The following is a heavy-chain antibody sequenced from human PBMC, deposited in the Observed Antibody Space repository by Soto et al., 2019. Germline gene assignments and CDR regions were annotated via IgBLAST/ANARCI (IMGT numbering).Heavy chain of an antibody. CDR3: ARDGVAEIDY. Sequence: PGGSLRLSCAASGFTFSDYNMIWVRQAPGKGLQWVSYIDIFSATIYYADSVRGRFTISRDNAENSLYLQMNSLRDEDTAVYYCARDGVAEIDYWGQGTLVTVSS. J-gene: IGHJ4*02. CDR2: IDIFSATI. V-gene: IGHV3-48*02. CDR1: GFTFSDYN. D-gene: IGHD2-15*01.